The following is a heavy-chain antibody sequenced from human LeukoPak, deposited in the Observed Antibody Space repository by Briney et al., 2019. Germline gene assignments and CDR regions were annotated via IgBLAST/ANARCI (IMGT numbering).Heavy chain of an antibody. CDR3: SRSSPLFWFGELFSY. Sequence: GGSLRLSCTASGFTFGDYAMSWFRQAPGKGLEWVSFIRSKAYGGTTEYAASVKGRFTISRDDSKSIAYLQMNSLKTEDTAVYYCSRSSPLFWFGELFSYWGQGALVTVSS. J-gene: IGHJ4*02. D-gene: IGHD3-10*01. V-gene: IGHV3-49*03. CDR2: IRSKAYGGTT. CDR1: GFTFGDYA.